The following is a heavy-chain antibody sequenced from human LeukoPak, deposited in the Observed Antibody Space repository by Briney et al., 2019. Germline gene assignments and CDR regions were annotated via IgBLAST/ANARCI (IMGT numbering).Heavy chain of an antibody. J-gene: IGHJ5*02. CDR2: IYTGGST. CDR1: GGSISSGSYY. D-gene: IGHD1-1*01. CDR3: ARGGGVVRRPDTPHNWFDP. Sequence: SETLSLTCTVSGGSISSGSYYWSWIRQPAGKGLEWIGRIYTGGSTNYNPSLKSRVTISVDTSKNQFSLKLRSVTAADTAVYYCARGGGVVRRPDTPHNWFDPWGQGTLVTVSS. V-gene: IGHV4-61*02.